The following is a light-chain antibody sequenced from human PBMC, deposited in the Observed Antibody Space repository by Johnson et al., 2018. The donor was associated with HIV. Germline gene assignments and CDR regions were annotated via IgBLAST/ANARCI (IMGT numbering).Light chain of an antibody. CDR3: GTWDSSLNAYV. Sequence: QSVLTQPPSVSAAPGQKVTISCSGSSSNIGNNYVSWYQQLPGTAPKLLIYDNNKRPSGIPDRFSGSKSGTSATLGITGLQTWDEADYYCGTWDSSLNAYVFGAATKVAVL. CDR1: SSNIGNNY. J-gene: IGLJ1*01. V-gene: IGLV1-51*01. CDR2: DNN.